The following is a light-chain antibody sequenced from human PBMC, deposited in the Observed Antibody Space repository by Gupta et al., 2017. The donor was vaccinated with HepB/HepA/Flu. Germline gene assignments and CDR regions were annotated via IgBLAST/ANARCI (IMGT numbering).Light chain of an antibody. CDR1: SSDVGGYNY. J-gene: IGLJ1*01. CDR2: DVT. V-gene: IGLV2-11*01. Sequence: QSALTQPRSVSGSPGQSVTISCTGTSSDVGGYNYVSWYQQHPGKAPKFMIYDVTKRPSGVPDRFSGSKSGNTAFLTISELQAEDEADYYCCSYAGSFSSRVFGTGIRVTVL. CDR3: CSYAGSFSSRV.